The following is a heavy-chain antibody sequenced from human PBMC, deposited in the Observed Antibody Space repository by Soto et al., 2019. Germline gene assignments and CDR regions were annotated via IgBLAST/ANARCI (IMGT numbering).Heavy chain of an antibody. Sequence: SETLSLTCTVSGDSIRSGNHYWSWIRQPPGKGLEWIGYIYYSGSTYYSPSLKSRVTISVDTSKNQFSLKLNSVTAADTAVYYRHPVDLLTVYGCMDVWGQGTTVTVSS. CDR3: HPVDLLTVYGCMDV. J-gene: IGHJ6*02. CDR2: IYYSGST. D-gene: IGHD3-9*01. V-gene: IGHV4-30-4*01. CDR1: GDSIRSGNHY.